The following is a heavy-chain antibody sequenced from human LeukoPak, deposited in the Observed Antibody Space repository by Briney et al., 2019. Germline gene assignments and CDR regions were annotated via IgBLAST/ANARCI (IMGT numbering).Heavy chain of an antibody. Sequence: ETLSLTCTVSGGSISGYYWSWIRQPAGKGLEWIGRIYSSGSTNFNPSLKSRVTMSVDTSKNQFSLKLSSVTAADTAVYYCARNPVEYTVTSFDYWGQGTLVTVAS. CDR1: GGSISGYY. CDR3: ARNPVEYTVTSFDY. V-gene: IGHV4-4*07. CDR2: IYSSGST. J-gene: IGHJ4*02. D-gene: IGHD4-17*01.